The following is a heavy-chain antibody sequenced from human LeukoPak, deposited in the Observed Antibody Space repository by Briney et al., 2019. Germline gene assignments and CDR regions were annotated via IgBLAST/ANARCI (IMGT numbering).Heavy chain of an antibody. J-gene: IGHJ4*02. CDR3: AKGGQDYDFWRFDY. D-gene: IGHD3-3*01. CDR1: GFSFSVYA. Sequence: PGGSLRLSCAASGFSFSVYAMSWVRQAPGKGLEWVSSISGSAGRTYYTNSVKGRFTISRENFKNTVFLEMNNLGAEDTALYYCAKGGQDYDFWRFDYWSREIWSSSPQ. V-gene: IGHV3-23*01. CDR2: ISGSAGRT.